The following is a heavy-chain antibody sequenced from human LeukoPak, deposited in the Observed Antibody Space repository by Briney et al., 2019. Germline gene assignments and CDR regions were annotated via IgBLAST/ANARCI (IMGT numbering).Heavy chain of an antibody. CDR1: GYTFTSYG. CDR2: ISAYSGNT. Sequence: ASVKVSCKASGYTFTSYGISWVRQAPGQGLEWMGWISAYSGNTNYAQKLQGRVTMTTDTSTSTAYMELSSLRSEDTAVYYCARALHLELHSYFDSWGQGTLVTVSS. D-gene: IGHD1-1*01. CDR3: ARALHLELHSYFDS. V-gene: IGHV1-18*01. J-gene: IGHJ4*02.